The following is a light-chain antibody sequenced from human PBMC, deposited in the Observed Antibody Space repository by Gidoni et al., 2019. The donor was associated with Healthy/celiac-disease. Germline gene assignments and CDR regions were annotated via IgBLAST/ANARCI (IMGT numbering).Light chain of an antibody. CDR2: AAS. Sequence: GDRVTITCRASQSISSYLNWYQQKPGKAPKLLIYAASSLQSGVPSRFSGSGSGTDFTLTISSLQPEDFATYYCQQSYSTPKTFGQGTKVEIK. CDR3: QQSYSTPKT. J-gene: IGKJ1*01. V-gene: IGKV1-39*01. CDR1: QSISSY.